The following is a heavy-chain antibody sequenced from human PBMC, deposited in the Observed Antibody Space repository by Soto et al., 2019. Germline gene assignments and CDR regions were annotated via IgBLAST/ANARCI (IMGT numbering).Heavy chain of an antibody. CDR2: ILPIFGTT. Sequence: QVQLVQSGAEVKKPGSSVKVSCKASGGTFNTYNINWVRQAPGQGLEWMGGILPIFGTTNYAQRFQGRVTITADDSTSTAHMELSSLRSEDTAVYYCARDETGDSYYYYYGMDVWGQGTTVTVTS. CDR3: ARDETGDSYYYYYGMDV. V-gene: IGHV1-69*01. CDR1: GGTFNTYN. D-gene: IGHD7-27*01. J-gene: IGHJ6*02.